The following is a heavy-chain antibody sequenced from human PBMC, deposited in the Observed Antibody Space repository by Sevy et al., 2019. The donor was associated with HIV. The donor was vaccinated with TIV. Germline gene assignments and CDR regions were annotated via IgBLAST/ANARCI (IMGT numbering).Heavy chain of an antibody. D-gene: IGHD6-13*01. V-gene: IGHV3-9*01. CDR3: AKDTLPYSSSWGYDAFDI. CDR1: GFTFDDYA. J-gene: IGHJ3*02. Sequence: GGSLRLSCAASGFTFDDYAMHWVRQAPGKGLEWVSGISWNSGSIGYAHSVKGRFTISRDNAKNSLYLQMNSLRAEDTALYYCAKDTLPYSSSWGYDAFDIWGQGTMVTVSS. CDR2: ISWNSGSI.